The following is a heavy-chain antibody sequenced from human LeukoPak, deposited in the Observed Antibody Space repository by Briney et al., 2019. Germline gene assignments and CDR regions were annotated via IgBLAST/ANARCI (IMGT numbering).Heavy chain of an antibody. D-gene: IGHD3-22*01. CDR3: ARYYYDSSGYLDY. J-gene: IGHJ4*02. CDR2: INHSGST. V-gene: IGHV4-34*01. CDR1: GFTFSTYW. Sequence: GSLRLSCAASGFTFSTYWMSWIRQPPGKGLEWIGEINHSGSTNYNPSLKSRVTISVDTSKNQFSLKLSSVTAADTAVYYCARYYYDSSGYLDYWGQGTLVTVSS.